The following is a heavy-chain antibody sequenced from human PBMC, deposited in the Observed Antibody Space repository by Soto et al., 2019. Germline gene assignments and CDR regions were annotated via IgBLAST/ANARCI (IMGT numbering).Heavy chain of an antibody. CDR3: ARAHDYDFWSGFLFYGMDV. V-gene: IGHV3-23*01. CDR1: RFTFSNYA. CDR2: ISSTGGST. J-gene: IGHJ6*02. Sequence: GGSLRLSCAASRFTFSNYAMSWVRQAPGKGLEWVSGISSTGGSTYYADSVKGRFTISRDNSKNTLDLQMSSLRAEDTAIYYCARAHDYDFWSGFLFYGMDVWGQGTTVTGS. D-gene: IGHD3-3*01.